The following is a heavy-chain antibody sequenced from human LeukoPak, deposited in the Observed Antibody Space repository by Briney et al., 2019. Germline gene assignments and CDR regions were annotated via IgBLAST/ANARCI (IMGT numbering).Heavy chain of an antibody. J-gene: IGHJ4*02. CDR2: MSRSSSYT. D-gene: IGHD1-26*01. CDR1: GFTLSDYY. V-gene: IGHV3-11*03. Sequence: GGSLRLSCAASGFTLSDYYMNWIRQAPGKGLEWVSYMSRSSSYTNYADSVKGRFTISRDNSKNTLSVQMNSLRVEDTALYYEAKGGSYRFDYWGQGTLVTVSS. CDR3: AKGGSYRFDY.